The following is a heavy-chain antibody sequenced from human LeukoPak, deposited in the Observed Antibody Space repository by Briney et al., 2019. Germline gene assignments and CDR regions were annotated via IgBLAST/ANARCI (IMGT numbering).Heavy chain of an antibody. J-gene: IGHJ6*02. Sequence: GSSVKVSCKASGYTFTGYYMHWVRQAPGQGLEWMGWINPNSGGTNYAQKFQGRVTMTRDTSISTAYMELSRLRSDDTAVYYCARDDADVYSSPSFGTPYYGMDVWGQGTTVTVSS. CDR1: GYTFTGYY. V-gene: IGHV1-2*02. D-gene: IGHD6-19*01. CDR2: INPNSGGT. CDR3: ARDDADVYSSPSFGTPYYGMDV.